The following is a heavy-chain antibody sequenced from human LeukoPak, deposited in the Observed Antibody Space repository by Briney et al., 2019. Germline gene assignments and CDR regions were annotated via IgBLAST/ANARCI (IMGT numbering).Heavy chain of an antibody. V-gene: IGHV3-30*04. D-gene: IGHD6-6*01. J-gene: IGHJ4*02. CDR2: ISYDGGNK. CDR1: GFTFSRSA. Sequence: PGGSLRLSCAASGFTFSRSAMHWVRQAPGKGLEWVAIISYDGGNKYCADSVKGRFTISRDNSKNTLYLQMNSLRAEDTAVYFCVSLGYSSSSVRYWGQGTLVTVSS. CDR3: VSLGYSSSSVRY.